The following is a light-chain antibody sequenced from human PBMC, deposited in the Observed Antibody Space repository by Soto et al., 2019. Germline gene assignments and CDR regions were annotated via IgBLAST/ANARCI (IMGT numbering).Light chain of an antibody. CDR1: SSDIGVYSR. CDR2: DAS. Sequence: QSVLTQPASVSGSPGQSITIPCTGTSSDIGVYSRVSWYQQRPGQAPKVLIYDASYRPSGVSIRFSGSKSGNTASLTISGLQAEDEADYYCSSYTTNRAHVLFGGGTKLTVL. J-gene: IGLJ2*01. V-gene: IGLV2-14*01. CDR3: SSYTTNRAHVL.